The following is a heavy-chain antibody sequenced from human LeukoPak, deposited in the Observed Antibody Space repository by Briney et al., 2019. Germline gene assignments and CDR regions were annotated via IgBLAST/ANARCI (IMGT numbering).Heavy chain of an antibody. V-gene: IGHV3-48*01. Sequence: GGSLRLSCAASGFTFSSYSMNWVRQAPGKGLEWFSYISSSSSTIYYADSVKGRFTISRDNSKNTLYLQMNSLRAEDTAVYYCARRAGAYSHPYDYWGQGTLVTVSS. CDR1: GFTFSSYS. J-gene: IGHJ4*02. CDR2: ISSSSSTI. CDR3: ARRAGAYSHPYDY. D-gene: IGHD4/OR15-4a*01.